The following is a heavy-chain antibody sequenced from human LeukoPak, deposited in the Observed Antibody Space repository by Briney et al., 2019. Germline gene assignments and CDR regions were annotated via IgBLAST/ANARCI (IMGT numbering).Heavy chain of an antibody. V-gene: IGHV1-18*01. CDR1: GYTFFDYG. Sequence: EASVKVSCKASGYTFFDYGIMWVRQAPGQGLEWMGWISAYNGHTNYAQKFQGRVTMTTDTSTSTVYMELRSLRSDDTAVYYCARDGSSGWQNPSDYWGQGTLVTVSS. J-gene: IGHJ4*02. CDR2: ISAYNGHT. D-gene: IGHD6-19*01. CDR3: ARDGSSGWQNPSDY.